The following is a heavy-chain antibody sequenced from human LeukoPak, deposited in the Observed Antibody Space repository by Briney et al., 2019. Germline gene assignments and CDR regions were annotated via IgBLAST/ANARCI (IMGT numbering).Heavy chain of an antibody. CDR2: INHSESN. V-gene: IGHV4-34*01. CDR3: AREGGGILLY. D-gene: IGHD3-10*01. Sequence: SETLSLTCAAYGGSLSGYYWSWIRQPPGKGLEWIGEINHSESNNYNPSLKSRVTILVDTSKNQFSLKLSSVTAADTAVYYCAREGGGILLYWGQGTLVTVSS. CDR1: GGSLSGYY. J-gene: IGHJ4*02.